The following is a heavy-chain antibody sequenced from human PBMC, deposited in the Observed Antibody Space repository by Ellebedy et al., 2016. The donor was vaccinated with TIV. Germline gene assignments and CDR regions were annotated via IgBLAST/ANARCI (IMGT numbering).Heavy chain of an antibody. J-gene: IGHJ6*02. V-gene: IGHV3-48*02. Sequence: GESLKISXAASGFTFSSYSMNWVRQAPGKGLEWVSYISSSSSTIYYADPVKGRFTISRDNAKNSLYLQMNSLRDEDTAVYYCASAHTIFGVVTPPGGYYYGMDVWGQGTTVTVSS. CDR1: GFTFSSYS. CDR3: ASAHTIFGVVTPPGGYYYGMDV. CDR2: ISSSSSTI. D-gene: IGHD3-3*01.